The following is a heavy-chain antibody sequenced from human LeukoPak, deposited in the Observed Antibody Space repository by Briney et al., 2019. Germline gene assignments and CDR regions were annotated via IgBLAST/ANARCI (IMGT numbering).Heavy chain of an antibody. CDR3: ARVDTAMVYSYWYFDL. Sequence: GGSLRLSCAVSGFIVSSNYMTWVRQAPGKGLEWVSVIYSGGSTYYADSVKGRFTISRDNSKNTLYLQMNSLRAEDTAVYYCARVDTAMVYSYWYFDLWGRGTLVTVSS. D-gene: IGHD5-18*01. J-gene: IGHJ2*01. CDR2: IYSGGST. V-gene: IGHV3-66*01. CDR1: GFIVSSNY.